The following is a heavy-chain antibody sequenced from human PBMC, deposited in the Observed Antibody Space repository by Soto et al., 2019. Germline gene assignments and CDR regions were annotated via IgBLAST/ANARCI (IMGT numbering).Heavy chain of an antibody. D-gene: IGHD6-13*01. CDR1: GFTFSSYT. V-gene: IGHV3-23*01. CDR3: ARGGNSWYNY. Sequence: EVQLLESGGGLVQPGGSLRLSCAASGFTFSSYTMAWVRQAPGKGLDWVSSISDTGGNTYYADSVKGRFTISRDNSKNTPYLQMNSLRADDTALYYCARGGNSWYNYWGQGALVTVSS. J-gene: IGHJ4*02. CDR2: ISDTGGNT.